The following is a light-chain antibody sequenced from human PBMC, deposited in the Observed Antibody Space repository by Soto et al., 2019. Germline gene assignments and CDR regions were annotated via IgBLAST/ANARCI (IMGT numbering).Light chain of an antibody. V-gene: IGLV3-21*04. CDR2: YDS. CDR3: QVWDSSSDHYV. CDR1: NIGSKS. Sequence: SSELTQPPSVSVAPGKTARITCGGNNIGSKSVHWYQQKPDQAPVLVIYYDSDRPSGIPERFSGSNSGNTATLTISRVEAGDEADYYCQVWDSSSDHYVFGTGTKLTVL. J-gene: IGLJ1*01.